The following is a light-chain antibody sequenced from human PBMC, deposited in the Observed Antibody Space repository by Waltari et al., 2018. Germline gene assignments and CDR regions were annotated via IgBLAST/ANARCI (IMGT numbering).Light chain of an antibody. V-gene: IGLV1-51*02. CDR1: SHNIGNNY. Sequence: QSVLTPPPSVSAAPGQKVPISCPGSSHNIGNNYVSWYQHLPGTAPQLLIYENNKRPSGIPDRFSGSKSGTSATLGITGLQTGDEADYYCGTWDSSLSAVVFGGGTKLTVL. CDR3: GTWDSSLSAVV. CDR2: ENN. J-gene: IGLJ2*01.